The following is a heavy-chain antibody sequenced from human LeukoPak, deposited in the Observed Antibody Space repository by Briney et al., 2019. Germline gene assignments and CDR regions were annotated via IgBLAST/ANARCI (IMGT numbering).Heavy chain of an antibody. J-gene: IGHJ4*02. CDR3: ARSGDGAYSSSWYDY. Sequence: ASVKVSCKVSGYTLTELSMHWVRQAPGKGLEWMGGFDPEDGETIYAQKFQGRVTMTEDTSTDTAYMELSSLRSEDTAVYYCARSGDGAYSSSWYDYWGQGTLVTVSS. V-gene: IGHV1-24*01. CDR2: FDPEDGET. CDR1: GYTLTELS. D-gene: IGHD6-13*01.